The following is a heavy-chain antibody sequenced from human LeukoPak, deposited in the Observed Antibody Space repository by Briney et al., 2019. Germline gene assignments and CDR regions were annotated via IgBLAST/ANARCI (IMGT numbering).Heavy chain of an antibody. CDR3: GRDALVGYFSYYYMDV. D-gene: IGHD2-15*01. J-gene: IGHJ6*03. CDR2: ISNSGST. V-gene: IGHV4-59*11. Sequence: SETLSLTCTVSGGPISSHYWTWIRQSPVKGLEWIGDISNSGSTSYNPSLKSRVTISIDTSKNQFSLKLSSVTAADTAVYYCGRDALVGYFSYYYMDVWGKGTTVTVS. CDR1: GGPISSHY.